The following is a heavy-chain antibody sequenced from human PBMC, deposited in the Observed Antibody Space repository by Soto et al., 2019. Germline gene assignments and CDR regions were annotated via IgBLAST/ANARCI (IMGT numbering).Heavy chain of an antibody. Sequence: EVQLLESGGGLVQPGGSLRLSCAASGFTFSSYAMSWVRQAPGKGLEWVSAISGSGGSTYYADSVKGRFTIYRDNSKNTLYLQMNRLRAEDTAVYYCAKDFGVCIRRCGMDVWGQGTTVTVSS. CDR1: GFTFSSYA. CDR2: ISGSGGST. CDR3: AKDFGVCIRRCGMDV. D-gene: IGHD3-3*01. V-gene: IGHV3-23*01. J-gene: IGHJ6*02.